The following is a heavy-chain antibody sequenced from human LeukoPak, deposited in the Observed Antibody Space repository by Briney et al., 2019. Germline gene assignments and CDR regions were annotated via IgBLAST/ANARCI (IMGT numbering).Heavy chain of an antibody. CDR2: DYYSGSS. CDR1: GGSITDYY. D-gene: IGHD3-22*01. V-gene: IGHV4-59*01. J-gene: IGHJ3*02. CDR3: ARDLKLDGSSGYYAFDI. Sequence: SETLSLTCTVSGGSITDYYWGWIRQPPGKGLEWIGYDYYSGSSNYNPSLKSRVTISVDTSKNQFSLKMSSVIAADTAVYYCARDLKLDGSSGYYAFDIWGQGTMVTVSS.